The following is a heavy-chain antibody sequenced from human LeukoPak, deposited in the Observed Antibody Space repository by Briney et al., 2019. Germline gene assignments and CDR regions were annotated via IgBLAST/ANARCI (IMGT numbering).Heavy chain of an antibody. V-gene: IGHV3-33*01. CDR1: GLTFRTLG. CDR3: ARFWKEYYGMDV. CDR2: LWFCGTNE. J-gene: IGHJ6*02. D-gene: IGHD1-1*01. Sequence: PGGSLSLFCAVCGLTFRTLGMNGVRQAPGKGLVWGAVLWFCGTNEYYAESVRGRFTISRDNSKNTLYLQMNSLRGEDTAVYYCARFWKEYYGMDVWGQGTTVTVSS.